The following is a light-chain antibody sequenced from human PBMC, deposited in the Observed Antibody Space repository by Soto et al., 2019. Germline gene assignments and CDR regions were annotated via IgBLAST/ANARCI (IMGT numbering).Light chain of an antibody. CDR3: AAWDDSLNAVV. V-gene: IGLV1-44*01. CDR2: TNN. CDR1: TSNLGGNT. J-gene: IGLJ2*01. Sequence: QPVLTQPPSVSGTPGHKVSISCSGSTSNLGGNTVNWYQQLPGTAPKLLIYTNNQRPSGVPDRFSGSKSGTSASLAISDLRSEDEAVFYCAAWDDSLNAVVFGGGTQLTVL.